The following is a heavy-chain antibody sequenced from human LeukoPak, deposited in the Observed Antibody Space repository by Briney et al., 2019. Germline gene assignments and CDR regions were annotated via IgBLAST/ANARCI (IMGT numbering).Heavy chain of an antibody. Sequence: GRSLRLSCAASGFTFSSYAVHWVRQAPGKGLEWVAFIRYDGSNKYYADSVKGRFTVSRDNSKNTLYLQMKSLRAEDTAVYYCAKGGGYEAQYYYYYLDVWGKGTTVTISS. J-gene: IGHJ6*03. CDR3: AKGGGYEAQYYYYYLDV. V-gene: IGHV3-30*02. D-gene: IGHD5-12*01. CDR1: GFTFSSYA. CDR2: IRYDGSNK.